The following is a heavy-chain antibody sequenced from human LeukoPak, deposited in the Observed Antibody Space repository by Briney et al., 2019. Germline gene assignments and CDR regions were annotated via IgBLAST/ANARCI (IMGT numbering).Heavy chain of an antibody. Sequence: GGSLRLSCAASGFTFSSYEMNWVRQAPGKGLEWVSYISSSGSTIYYADSEKGRFTISRDNAKNSLYLQMNSLRAEDTAVYYCAELGITMIGGVWGKGTTVTVSS. CDR2: ISSSGSTI. D-gene: IGHD3-10*02. CDR1: GFTFSSYE. J-gene: IGHJ6*04. CDR3: AELGITMIGGV. V-gene: IGHV3-48*03.